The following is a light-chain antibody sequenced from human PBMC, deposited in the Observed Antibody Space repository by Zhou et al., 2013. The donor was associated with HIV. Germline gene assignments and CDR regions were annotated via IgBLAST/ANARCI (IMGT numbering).Light chain of an antibody. CDR3: MQATTNSGT. J-gene: IGKJ1*01. Sequence: DIVMTQSRLSLPVTPGEPASISCRSSQSLLHSNGYKYLDWYLQKPGQSPQLLIYLGSNRASGVPDRFSGSGSGTDFTLKISRVEAEDVGVYYCMQATTNSGTFGQGTTVEIK. CDR2: LGS. CDR1: QSLLHSNGYKY. V-gene: IGKV2-28*01.